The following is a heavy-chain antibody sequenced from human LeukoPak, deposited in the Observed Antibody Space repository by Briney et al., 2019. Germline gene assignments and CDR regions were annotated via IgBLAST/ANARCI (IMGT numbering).Heavy chain of an antibody. D-gene: IGHD2-2*01. CDR2: ISAYNGNT. V-gene: IGHV1-18*01. J-gene: IGHJ3*02. CDR1: GYTFTSYV. Sequence: ASVKVSCKASGYTFTSYVISWVRQAPGQGLEWMEWISAYNGNTNYAQKLQGRVTMTTDTSTSTAYMELRSLRSDDTAVYYCAKGAQLYPRDAFDIWGQGTMVTVSS. CDR3: AKGAQLYPRDAFDI.